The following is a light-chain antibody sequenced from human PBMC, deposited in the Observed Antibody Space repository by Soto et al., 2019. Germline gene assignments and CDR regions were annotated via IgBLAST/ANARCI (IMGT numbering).Light chain of an antibody. V-gene: IGKV1-27*01. J-gene: IGKJ4*01. Sequence: DIQMTQSPSSLSASVGDRVTITCRASQGISNFLAWYQHKPGKAPKLLIYDASTLQSGDPSRFSGSGSGTDFTLTISSLQPEDVATYYCQKYNSAPSLTFGGGTKVEIK. CDR1: QGISNF. CDR3: QKYNSAPSLT. CDR2: DAS.